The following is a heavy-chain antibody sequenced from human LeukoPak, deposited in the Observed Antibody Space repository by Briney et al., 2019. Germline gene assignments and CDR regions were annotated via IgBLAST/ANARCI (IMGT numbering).Heavy chain of an antibody. Sequence: PGGSLRLSCAASGFTFRSYSMHWVRQAPGKGLEWVSYISYSSSYTNYADSVKGRFTISRDNAKNSLFLQINSLRAEDTAVYYCARDVIYGSGSSRLFDIWGQGTLVTVSS. D-gene: IGHD3-10*01. CDR2: ISYSSSYT. CDR3: ARDVIYGSGSSRLFDI. CDR1: GFTFRSYS. V-gene: IGHV3-21*05. J-gene: IGHJ3*02.